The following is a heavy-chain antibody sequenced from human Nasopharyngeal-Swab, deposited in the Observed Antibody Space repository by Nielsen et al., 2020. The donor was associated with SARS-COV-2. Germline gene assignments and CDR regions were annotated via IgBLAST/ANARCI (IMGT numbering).Heavy chain of an antibody. V-gene: IGHV4-39*01. J-gene: IGHJ6*03. CDR3: VRDNYYHYYMDV. Sequence: WIRQPPGKGLEWIGSIYYSGATYCSPSLKSRLTISADTSQNQFSLTVSSVTASDTAVYYCVRDNYYHYYMDVWGQGTTVTVSS. CDR2: IYYSGAT. D-gene: IGHD2-15*01.